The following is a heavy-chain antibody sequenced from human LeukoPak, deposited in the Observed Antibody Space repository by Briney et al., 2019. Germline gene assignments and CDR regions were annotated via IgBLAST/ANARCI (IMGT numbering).Heavy chain of an antibody. Sequence: GASVKVSCKASGYTFTSYYMHWVRQAPGQGLEWVGVINPSGGSTSYAQKLQGRVTMTRDTSTSTVYMELSGLRSEDTALYYCAREGGSYRWFDSWGQGTLVTVSS. V-gene: IGHV1-46*01. CDR3: AREGGSYRWFDS. CDR1: GYTFTSYY. J-gene: IGHJ5*01. D-gene: IGHD3-16*02. CDR2: INPSGGST.